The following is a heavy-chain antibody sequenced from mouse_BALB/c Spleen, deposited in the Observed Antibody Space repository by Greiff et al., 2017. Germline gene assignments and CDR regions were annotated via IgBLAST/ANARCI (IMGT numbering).Heavy chain of an antibody. CDR3: ARDHYRYSWYFDV. J-gene: IGHJ1*01. CDR1: GFTFSSYG. CDR2: INSNGGST. D-gene: IGHD2-14*01. V-gene: IGHV5-6-3*01. Sequence: EVKLVESGGGLVQPGGSLKLSCAASGFTFSSYGMSWVRQTPDKRLELVATINSNGGSTYYPDSVKGRFTISRDNAKNTLYLQMSSLKSEDTAMYYWARDHYRYSWYFDVWGAGTTVTVSS.